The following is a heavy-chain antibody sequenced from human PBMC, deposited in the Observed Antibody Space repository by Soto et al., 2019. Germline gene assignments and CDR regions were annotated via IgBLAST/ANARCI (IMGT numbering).Heavy chain of an antibody. V-gene: IGHV4-39*01. CDR2: IYYSGST. D-gene: IGHD6-13*01. Sequence: QLQRQESAPGLVKPSETLSLTCPVSGGSISSSSYYGGWIRQPPGKGLEWIGSIYYSGSTYYNPSLKSRVTISVDTSKNQFSLKLSSVTAADTAVYYCARRFSSSWPFDYWGQGTLVTVSS. J-gene: IGHJ4*02. CDR1: GGSISSSSYY. CDR3: ARRFSSSWPFDY.